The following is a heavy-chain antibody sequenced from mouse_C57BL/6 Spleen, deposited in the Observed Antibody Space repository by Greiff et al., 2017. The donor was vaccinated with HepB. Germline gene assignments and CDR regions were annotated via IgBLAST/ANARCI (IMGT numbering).Heavy chain of an antibody. D-gene: IGHD1-1*01. CDR2: IHPNSGST. Sequence: QVQLQQPGAELVKPGASVKLSCKASGYTFTSYWMHWVKQRPGQGLEWIGMIHPNSGSTNYNEKFKSKATLTVDKSSSTAYMQLSSLTSEDSAVYYCARPYYYGSRRYAMDYWGQGTSVTVSS. V-gene: IGHV1-64*01. CDR1: GYTFTSYW. J-gene: IGHJ4*01. CDR3: ARPYYYGSRRYAMDY.